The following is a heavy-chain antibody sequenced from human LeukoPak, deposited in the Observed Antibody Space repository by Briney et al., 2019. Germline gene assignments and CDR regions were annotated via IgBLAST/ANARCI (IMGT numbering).Heavy chain of an antibody. Sequence: SQTLSLTCAISGDSVSSNSVTWNWIRQSPSRGLEWLGRTYYRSTWYNDYAVSVRGRITVNPDTSKNQFSLHLNSVTAADTAVYYCARVSGGYYLALDYWGQGTLVTVSS. CDR1: GDSVSSNSVT. D-gene: IGHD3-22*01. J-gene: IGHJ4*02. CDR3: ARVSGGYYLALDY. V-gene: IGHV6-1*01. CDR2: TYYRSTWYN.